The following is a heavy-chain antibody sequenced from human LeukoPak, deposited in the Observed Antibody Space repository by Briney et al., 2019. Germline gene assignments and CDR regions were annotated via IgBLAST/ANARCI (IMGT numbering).Heavy chain of an antibody. D-gene: IGHD6-13*01. Sequence: SETLSLTCTVSGYSISSGYYWGWIRQPPGKGVEWIGSIYHSGSTYYNPSLKSRVTISVDTSKNQFSLKLSSATAADTAVYYCARISAAGTEFDYWGQGTLVTVSS. CDR3: ARISAAGTEFDY. J-gene: IGHJ4*02. CDR1: GYSISSGYY. V-gene: IGHV4-38-2*02. CDR2: IYHSGST.